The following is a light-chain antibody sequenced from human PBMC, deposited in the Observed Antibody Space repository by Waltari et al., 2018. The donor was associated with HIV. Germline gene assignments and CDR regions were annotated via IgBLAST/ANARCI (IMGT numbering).Light chain of an antibody. CDR1: SSDVGGYNY. CDR2: EVS. V-gene: IGLV2-8*01. J-gene: IGLJ2*01. Sequence: QSALTQPPSASGSPGQSVTISCTGTSSDVGGYNYVSWYQQHPGKAPKLMIYEVSKRPSGVSDRFSGSKSGNTASLTVSGLQAEDEADYYCSSYAGSRGLFGGGTKLTVL. CDR3: SSYAGSRGL.